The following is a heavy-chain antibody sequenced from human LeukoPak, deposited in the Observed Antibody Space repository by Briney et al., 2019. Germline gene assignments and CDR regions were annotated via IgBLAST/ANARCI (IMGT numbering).Heavy chain of an antibody. CDR2: ISSSSSYI. CDR3: AKDYYYYDSSGYLFNY. V-gene: IGHV3-21*01. Sequence: GGSLRLSCAASGFTFSSYSMNWVRQAPGKGLEWVSSISSSSSYIYYADSVKVRFTISRDNSKNTLYLQMNSLRAEDTAVYYCAKDYYYYDSSGYLFNYWGQGTLVTVSS. D-gene: IGHD3-22*01. J-gene: IGHJ4*02. CDR1: GFTFSSYS.